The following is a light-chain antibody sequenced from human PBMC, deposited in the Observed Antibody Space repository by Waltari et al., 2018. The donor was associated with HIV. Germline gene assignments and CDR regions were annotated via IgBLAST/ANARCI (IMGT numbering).Light chain of an antibody. CDR3: QTWATGIVV. CDR1: SGHSSYA. CDR2: LNSDGSH. Sequence: QLAVTQSPSASASLAASVTLTGTLSSGHSSYAIACHQQRPQKGPRYLMKLNSDGSHFKGDGSPDRFSGTSSGAERYLTISCLQSEDEADYYCQTWATGIVVFGGGTKLTVL. J-gene: IGLJ2*01. V-gene: IGLV4-69*01.